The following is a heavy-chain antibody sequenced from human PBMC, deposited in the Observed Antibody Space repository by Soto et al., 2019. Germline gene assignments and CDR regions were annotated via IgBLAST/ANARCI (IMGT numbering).Heavy chain of an antibody. CDR2: INHSGST. J-gene: IGHJ4*02. CDR3: ARGRYTVDY. V-gene: IGHV4-34*01. Sequence: PSETLSLTCAVYGGSLSGYYCSWIRQPPGKGLEWIGEINHSGSTNYNPSLKSRVTISVDTSKNQFSLKLSSVTAADTAVYYCARGRYTVDYWGQGTLVTVS. CDR1: GGSLSGYY. D-gene: IGHD2-2*02.